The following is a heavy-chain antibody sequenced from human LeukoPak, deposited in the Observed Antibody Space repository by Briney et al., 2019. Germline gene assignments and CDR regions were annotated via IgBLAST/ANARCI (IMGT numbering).Heavy chain of an antibody. V-gene: IGHV4-39*01. Sequence: SETLSLTCTVSGASISSARYYWGWIRQPPGKGLERIGTIYYSRTTFYNPSLTSRVSISVDTSKRQFSLKLNSVTAADTAVYYCARVDCGDDCYKYFQHWGQGTLVTVSS. CDR1: GASISSARYY. CDR3: ARVDCGDDCYKYFQH. J-gene: IGHJ1*01. D-gene: IGHD2-21*01. CDR2: IYYSRTT.